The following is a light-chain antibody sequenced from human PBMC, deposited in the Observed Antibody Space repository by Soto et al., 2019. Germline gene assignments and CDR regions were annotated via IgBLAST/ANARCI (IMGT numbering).Light chain of an antibody. Sequence: DIQMTQSPSSLSASVGDRVTITCQASQDINSYLNWFQQKPGKAPKLLIFDASNLQTGVPSRFSGSGSGTDFTFTISGLQPEDFATYFCQQYDNLIAPTFGGGSKVDIK. CDR2: DAS. V-gene: IGKV1-33*01. CDR3: QQYDNLIAPT. CDR1: QDINSY. J-gene: IGKJ4*01.